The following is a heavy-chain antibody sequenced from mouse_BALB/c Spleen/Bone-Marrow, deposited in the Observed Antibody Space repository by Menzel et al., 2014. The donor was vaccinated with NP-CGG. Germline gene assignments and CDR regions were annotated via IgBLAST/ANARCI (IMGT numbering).Heavy chain of an antibody. V-gene: IGHV14-3*02. CDR1: GFNIKDTY. CDR2: IDPANGNT. J-gene: IGHJ2*01. CDR3: AYGSSYDYFDY. D-gene: IGHD1-1*01. Sequence: EVQLQQSGAELVKPGASVKLSCTASGFNIKDTYMHWVKQRPEQGLEWIGRIDPANGNTKYDPKFQGKATITADTSSNTAYLQPSSLTSEDTAVYYCAYGSSYDYFDYWGQGTTLTVSP.